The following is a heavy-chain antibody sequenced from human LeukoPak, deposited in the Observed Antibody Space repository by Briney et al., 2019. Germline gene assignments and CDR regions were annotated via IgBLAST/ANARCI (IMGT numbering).Heavy chain of an antibody. Sequence: GGSLRLSCAASGFTFSSYAMSWVRQAPGKGLEWVSAISGSGGSTYYADSVKGRFTISRDNSKNTLYLQMNSLRAEDTAVYYCAKEKGVLLWFGEHSAFDIWGQGTMVTVSS. CDR2: ISGSGGST. D-gene: IGHD3-10*01. CDR3: AKEKGVLLWFGEHSAFDI. V-gene: IGHV3-23*01. CDR1: GFTFSSYA. J-gene: IGHJ3*02.